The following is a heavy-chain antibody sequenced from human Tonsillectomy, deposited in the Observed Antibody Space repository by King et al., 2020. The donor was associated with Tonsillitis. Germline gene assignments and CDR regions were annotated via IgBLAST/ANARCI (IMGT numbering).Heavy chain of an antibody. V-gene: IGHV3-9*01. D-gene: IGHD3-10*02. CDR3: ARGPLNGHYVGYFDY. CDR2: ITWSSGLI. J-gene: IGHJ4*02. CDR1: GFTFDDYA. Sequence: VQLVESGGGLVQPGRSLRLSCGASGFTFDDYAMHWVRQAPGKGLEWVSGITWSSGLIDYADSVKGRFIISRDNAKNSLYLQMNSMRDEDTALYYCARGPLNGHYVGYFDYWGQGALVTVSS.